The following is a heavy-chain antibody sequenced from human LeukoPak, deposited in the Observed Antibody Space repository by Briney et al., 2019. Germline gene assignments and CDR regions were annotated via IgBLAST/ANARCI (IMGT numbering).Heavy chain of an antibody. CDR1: GFTFSSYS. CDR2: ISSGSDYI. D-gene: IGHD3-10*01. CDR3: ASTNHYYGSGTYDYYFDY. V-gene: IGHV3-21*01. J-gene: IGHJ4*02. Sequence: GGSLRLSCATSGFTFSSYSMNWFRQAPGTGLEWVSSISSGSDYIYYADSVKGRFTISRDNAKNSLYLQMTSLRAEDTAVYYCASTNHYYGSGTYDYYFDYWGQGTLLTVSS.